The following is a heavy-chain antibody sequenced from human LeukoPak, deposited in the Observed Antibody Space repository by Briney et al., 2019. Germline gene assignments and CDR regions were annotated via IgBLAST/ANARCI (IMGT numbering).Heavy chain of an antibody. Sequence: GGSLRLSCAASGFTFSSYSMNWVRQAPGKGLEWVSYISSSSSTIYYADSVKGRFTISRDNAKNSLYLQMNSLRAEDTAVYYCARGLDIVVVPAAQNWFDPWGQGTLVTVSS. D-gene: IGHD2-2*01. J-gene: IGHJ5*02. CDR1: GFTFSSYS. CDR3: ARGLDIVVVPAAQNWFDP. V-gene: IGHV3-48*01. CDR2: ISSSSSTI.